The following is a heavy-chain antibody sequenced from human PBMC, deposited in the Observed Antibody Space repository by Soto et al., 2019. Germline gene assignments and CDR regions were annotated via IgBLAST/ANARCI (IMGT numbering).Heavy chain of an antibody. CDR1: SGSISSGGYY. J-gene: IGHJ6*02. D-gene: IGHD3-22*01. CDR3: ARERGYYDSSGYYPQLDYYYGMDV. V-gene: IGHV4-31*03. CDR2: IYYSGST. Sequence: SETLSLTCTVSSGSISSGGYYWSWIRQHPGKGLEWIGYIYYSGSTYYNPSLKSRVTISVDTSKNQFSLKLSSVTAADTAVYYCARERGYYDSSGYYPQLDYYYGMDVWGQGTTVTVSS.